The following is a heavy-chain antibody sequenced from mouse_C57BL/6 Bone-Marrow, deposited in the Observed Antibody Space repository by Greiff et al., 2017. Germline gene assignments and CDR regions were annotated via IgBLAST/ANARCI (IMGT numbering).Heavy chain of an antibody. CDR2: ISNLAYSI. V-gene: IGHV5-15*01. D-gene: IGHD2-4*01. CDR3: ARHNYDYDVGYFDV. Sequence: EVKLMESGGGLVQPGGSLKLSCAASGFTFSDYGMAWVRQAPRKGPEWVAFISNLAYSIYYADTVTGRFTISRENAKNTLYLEMSSLRSEDTDMYYCARHNYDYDVGYFDVWGTGTTVNVSS. J-gene: IGHJ1*03. CDR1: GFTFSDYG.